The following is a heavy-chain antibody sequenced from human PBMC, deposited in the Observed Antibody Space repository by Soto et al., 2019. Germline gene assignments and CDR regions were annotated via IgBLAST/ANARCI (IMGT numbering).Heavy chain of an antibody. D-gene: IGHD1-26*01. V-gene: IGHV3-30*18. CDR1: GFTFSSYG. CDR3: AKTTGGRYYPSNFDS. CDR2: ISHDGGDI. Sequence: QVQLVESGGGVVQPGRSLRVSCAASGFTFSSYGMHWVRQAPGKGLEWVAAISHDGGDIYYADSVKGRLTVSRDNTKSTLFLLLNSLRAEDTAVYYCAKTTGGRYYPSNFDSWGQGTLVTVSS. J-gene: IGHJ4*02.